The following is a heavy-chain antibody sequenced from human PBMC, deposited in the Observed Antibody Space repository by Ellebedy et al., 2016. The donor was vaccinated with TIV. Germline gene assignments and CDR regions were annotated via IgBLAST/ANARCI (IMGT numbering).Heavy chain of an antibody. CDR3: ARDSLMVSFGGVPDY. CDR2: ISAYNGNT. V-gene: IGHV1-18*01. D-gene: IGHD3-16*01. J-gene: IGHJ4*02. Sequence: ASVKVSCKASGYTFTSYGISWVRQAPGQGLEWMGWISAYNGNTNYAQKLQGRVTMTTDTSTSTAYMVLSSLRSEDTAVHYCARDSLMVSFGGVPDYWGQGTLVTVSS. CDR1: GYTFTSYG.